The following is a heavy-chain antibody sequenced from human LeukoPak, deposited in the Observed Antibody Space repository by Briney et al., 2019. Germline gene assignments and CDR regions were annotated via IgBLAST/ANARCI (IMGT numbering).Heavy chain of an antibody. V-gene: IGHV1-2*02. CDR1: GYTFTGYY. CDR3: ARSFGDRDGYNKGSFDI. D-gene: IGHD5-24*01. J-gene: IGHJ3*02. Sequence: ASVKVSCKASGYTFTGYYMHWVRQAPGQGLEWMGWINPNSGGTNYAQKFQGRVTMTRDTFISTAYMELSRLRSDDTAVYYCARSFGDRDGYNKGSFDIWGQGTMVTVSS. CDR2: INPNSGGT.